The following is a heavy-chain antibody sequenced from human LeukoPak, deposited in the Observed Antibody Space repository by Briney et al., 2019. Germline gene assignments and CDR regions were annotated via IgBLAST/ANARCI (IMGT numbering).Heavy chain of an antibody. Sequence: PGGSLRLSCAVSGFTFSSYGMHWVRQAPGKGLEWVAFIRYDGSNKYYADSVKGRFTISRDNSKNTLYLQMNSMRAEDTAVYYCAKDHADYGDYGESGHYCGQGTLVTVSS. V-gene: IGHV3-30*02. CDR3: AKDHADYGDYGESGHY. J-gene: IGHJ4*02. CDR2: IRYDGSNK. D-gene: IGHD4-17*01. CDR1: GFTFSSYG.